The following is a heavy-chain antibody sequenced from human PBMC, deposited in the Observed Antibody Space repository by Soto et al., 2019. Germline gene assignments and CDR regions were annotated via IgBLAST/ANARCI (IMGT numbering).Heavy chain of an antibody. V-gene: IGHV1-69*13. D-gene: IGHD2-2*01. J-gene: IGHJ6*01. CDR2: IIPIFGTA. Sequence: SVKVSCKASGGTFSSYAISWVRQAPGQGLEWMGGIIPIFGTANYAQKFQGRVTITADESTSTAYMELSRLRSEDTAVYYCAKDIVVVPAALYGMDVWGQGNTVTVYS. CDR1: GGTFSSYA. CDR3: AKDIVVVPAALYGMDV.